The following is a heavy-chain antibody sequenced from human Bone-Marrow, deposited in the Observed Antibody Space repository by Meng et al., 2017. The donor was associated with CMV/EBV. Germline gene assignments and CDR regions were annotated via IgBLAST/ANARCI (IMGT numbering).Heavy chain of an antibody. V-gene: IGHV1-69*05. J-gene: IGHJ4*02. D-gene: IGHD6-19*01. CDR2: IIPIFGTA. Sequence: SVKVSCKASGGTFSSYAISWVRQAPGQGLEWMGGIIPIFGTANYAQKFQGRVTITTDESTSTAYMELSSLRSEDTAVYYCAGAVAGTYYFDYWGQGTLVTVSS. CDR1: GGTFSSYA. CDR3: AGAVAGTYYFDY.